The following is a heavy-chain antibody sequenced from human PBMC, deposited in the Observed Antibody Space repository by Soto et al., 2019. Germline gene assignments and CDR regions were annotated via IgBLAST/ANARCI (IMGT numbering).Heavy chain of an antibody. Sequence: QVQLVQSGAEVKKPGASVKVSCKSSGYTFTNYDINWVRQATGQGLEWMGWMNSHSGDTGYARKFQGRVTMTRNTSISTAYMELSSLRSADTAVYFCARFSYGDPDDGFDIWGQGTMVTVSS. CDR1: GYTFTNYD. V-gene: IGHV1-8*01. D-gene: IGHD4-17*01. J-gene: IGHJ3*02. CDR2: MNSHSGDT. CDR3: ARFSYGDPDDGFDI.